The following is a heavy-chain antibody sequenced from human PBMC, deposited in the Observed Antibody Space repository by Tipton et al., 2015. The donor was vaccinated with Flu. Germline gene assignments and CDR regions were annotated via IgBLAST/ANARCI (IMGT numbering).Heavy chain of an antibody. CDR2: IYHSGTT. V-gene: IGHV4-4*01. J-gene: IGHJ4*02. D-gene: IGHD3-3*01. Sequence: TLSLTCAVSGDSISSNAWWSWVRQSPGKALEWIGYIYHSGTTFYNPSLKTRVTISLETSKNQFSLELNSVTAADTGVYFCASASAYDSWSGYRLFFDYWGPGALVTVSS. CDR3: ASASAYDSWSGYRLFFDY. CDR1: GDSISSNAW.